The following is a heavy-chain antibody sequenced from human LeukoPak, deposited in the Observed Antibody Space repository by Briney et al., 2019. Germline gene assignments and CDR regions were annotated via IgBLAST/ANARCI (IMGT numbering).Heavy chain of an antibody. CDR1: GLTFSAYS. CDR2: ISGSSIYI. CDR3: ARALYDSSGYYFDY. V-gene: IGHV3-21*01. D-gene: IGHD3-22*01. J-gene: IGHJ4*02. Sequence: PGGSLRLSCAPSGLTFSAYSMNWVRQAPGKGLEWVSSISGSSIYINYADSVKGPFTISSDNAKNSLYLQMYSLRAEDTAVYYCARALYDSSGYYFDYWGQGTLVTVSS.